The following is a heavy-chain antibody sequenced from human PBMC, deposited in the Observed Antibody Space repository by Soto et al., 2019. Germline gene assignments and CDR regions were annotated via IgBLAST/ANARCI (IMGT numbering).Heavy chain of an antibody. V-gene: IGHV4-4*02. Sequence: PSETLSLTCAVSGGSISSSNWWSWVRQPPGKGLEWIGEIYHSGSTNYNPSLKSRVTISVDKSKNQFSLKLSSVTAADTAVYYCARDTGYSSGWYFKGTYYYYGMDVWGQGTRVPVSS. CDR2: IYHSGST. D-gene: IGHD6-19*01. J-gene: IGHJ6*02. CDR1: GGSISSSNW. CDR3: ARDTGYSSGWYFKGTYYYYGMDV.